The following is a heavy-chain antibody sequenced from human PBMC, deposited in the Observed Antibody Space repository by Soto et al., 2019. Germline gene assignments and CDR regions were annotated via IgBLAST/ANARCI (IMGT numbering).Heavy chain of an antibody. CDR2: IYYSGST. CDR3: ATQEVGGSYVYTFDP. V-gene: IGHV4-59*05. CDR1: GGSISSCY. D-gene: IGHD1-26*01. Sequence: PSETLSLTCTVSGGSISSCYWNWIRQPPEMGLDWIGSIYYSGSTYYNPSLKSRVTISVDTSKNHFSLKLSSVTAADTAVYYCATQEVGGSYVYTFDPWGQGTLVTVSS. J-gene: IGHJ5*02.